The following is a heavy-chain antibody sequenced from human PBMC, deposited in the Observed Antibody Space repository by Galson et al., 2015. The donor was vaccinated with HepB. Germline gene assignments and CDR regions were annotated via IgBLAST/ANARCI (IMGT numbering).Heavy chain of an antibody. CDR1: GFTVTVSGNY. D-gene: IGHD2-15*01. CDR3: ARDRVEVARDYYYYGMDV. J-gene: IGHJ6*02. CDR2: IYSGGST. Sequence: SLRLSCAASGFTVTVSGNYMSWVRQAPGKGLEWVSVIYSGGSTFYADSVKNRFTISRDSSKNTLYLQMNSLRAEDTAVYYCARDRVEVARDYYYYGMDVWGQGTTVTVSS. V-gene: IGHV3-66*01.